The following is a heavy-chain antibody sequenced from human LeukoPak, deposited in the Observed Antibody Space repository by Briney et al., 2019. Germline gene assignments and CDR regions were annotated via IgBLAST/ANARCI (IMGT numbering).Heavy chain of an antibody. J-gene: IGHJ4*02. CDR3: ARDPGSGTHDY. CDR1: GYSISSGYY. V-gene: IGHV4-38-2*02. CDR2: IYHSGGT. Sequence: SETLSLTCAVSGYSISSGYYWAWIRQPPGNGLEWIGSIYHSGGTYYNPSLKGRVSISVDTSKNQISLKLDFVTAADTAFYYCARDPGSGTHDYWGQGTLVTVSS. D-gene: IGHD1-1*01.